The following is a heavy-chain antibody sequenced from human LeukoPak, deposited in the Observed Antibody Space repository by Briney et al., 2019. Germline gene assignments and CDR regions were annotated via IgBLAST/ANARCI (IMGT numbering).Heavy chain of an antibody. CDR3: AKEGTGIHFDY. CDR1: GFTFSSNA. CDR2: ISYDGGNT. Sequence: GGSLRLSCAASGFTFSSNAIHWVRQAPGKGLEWVAEISYDGGNTYYADSVKGRFTISRDNSKNTLYLQMNSLRAEDTAVYYCAKEGTGIHFDYWGQGTLGTVSS. J-gene: IGHJ4*02. V-gene: IGHV3-30-3*01. D-gene: IGHD1-1*01.